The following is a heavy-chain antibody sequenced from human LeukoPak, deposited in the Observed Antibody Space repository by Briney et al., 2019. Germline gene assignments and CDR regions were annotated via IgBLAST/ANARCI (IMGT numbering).Heavy chain of an antibody. CDR1: GFTFSSYG. J-gene: IGHJ4*02. CDR3: AKDQRLGELSSPYFDY. CDR2: ISGSGGST. Sequence: PGGTLRLSCAASGFTFSSYGMSWVRQAPGKGLEWVSAISGSGGSTYYADSVKGRFTISRDNSKNTLYLQMNSLRADDTAVYYCAKDQRLGELSSPYFDYWGQGTLVTVSS. V-gene: IGHV3-23*01. D-gene: IGHD3-16*02.